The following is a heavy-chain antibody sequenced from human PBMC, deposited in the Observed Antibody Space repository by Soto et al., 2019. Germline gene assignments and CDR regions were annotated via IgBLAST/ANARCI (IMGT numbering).Heavy chain of an antibody. CDR3: ARDPPRYDSSGYYYGP. CDR1: GFTFSSYS. CDR2: ISSSSSYI. Sequence: GGSLRLSCAASGFTFSSYSMNWVRQAPGKGLEWVSSISSSSSYICYADSVKGRFTISRDNAKNSLYLQMNSPRAEDTAVYYCARDPPRYDSSGYYYGPWGQGTLVTVSS. D-gene: IGHD3-22*01. J-gene: IGHJ4*02. V-gene: IGHV3-21*01.